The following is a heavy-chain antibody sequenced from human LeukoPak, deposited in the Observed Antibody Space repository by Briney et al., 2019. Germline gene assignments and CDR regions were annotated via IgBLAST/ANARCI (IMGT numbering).Heavy chain of an antibody. CDR2: INHSGST. V-gene: IGHV4-34*01. D-gene: IGHD3-10*01. J-gene: IGHJ6*03. CDR3: ARRGPYYYGSGSYNTMGYYYMDV. CDR1: GGSFSGYY. Sequence: SETLSLTCAVYGGSFSGYYWSWIRQPPGKGLEWIGEINHSGSTNYNPSLKSRVTISVDTSKNQFSLKLSSVTAADTAVYYCARRGPYYYGSGSYNTMGYYYMDVWGKGTTVTVSS.